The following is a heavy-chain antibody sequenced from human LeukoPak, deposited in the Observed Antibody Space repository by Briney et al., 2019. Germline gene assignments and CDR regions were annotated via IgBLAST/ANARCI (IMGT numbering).Heavy chain of an antibody. CDR2: IYYSGST. CDR3: ARGTGSYYWGHAFDI. CDR1: SGSISSYY. Sequence: SETLSLTCTVSSGSISSYYWSWLRQPPGKGLEWIGYIYYSGSTNYNTSLRSRATISVDTSKNHFSLMLSSVTAPDTAVYYCARGTGSYYWGHAFDIWGQGTMVTVSS. J-gene: IGHJ3*02. D-gene: IGHD1-26*01. V-gene: IGHV4-59*01.